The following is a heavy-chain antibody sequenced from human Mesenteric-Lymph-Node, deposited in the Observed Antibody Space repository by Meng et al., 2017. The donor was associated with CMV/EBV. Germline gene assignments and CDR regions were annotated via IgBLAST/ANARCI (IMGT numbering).Heavy chain of an antibody. V-gene: IGHV5-51*01. J-gene: IGHJ4*02. CDR3: AKCLTWTLFDY. CDR2: IYPDDSET. Sequence: GESLKISCKGSGYNFTNNWIAWVRQMPGKGLEWMGIIYPDDSETTYSPSVQGQVTMSADKSINTAYLQWSSLKASDTAMYYCAKCLTWTLFDYWGQGTLVTVSS. CDR1: GYNFTNNW. D-gene: IGHD2-2*01.